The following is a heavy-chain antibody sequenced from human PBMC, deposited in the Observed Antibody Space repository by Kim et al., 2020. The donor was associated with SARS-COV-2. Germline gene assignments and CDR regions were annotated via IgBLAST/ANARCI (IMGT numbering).Heavy chain of an antibody. D-gene: IGHD6-19*01. CDR3: ARQSIAVAAPFDY. V-gene: IGHV4-39*01. J-gene: IGHJ4*02. Sequence: YNPSLKSRVTISVDTSKNQFSLKLSSVTAADTAVYYCARQSIAVAAPFDYWGQGTLVTVSS.